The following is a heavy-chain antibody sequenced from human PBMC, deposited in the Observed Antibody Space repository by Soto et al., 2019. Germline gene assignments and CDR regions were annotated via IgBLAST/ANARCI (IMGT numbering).Heavy chain of an antibody. Sequence: PSETLALSCTVSGDSIRTYYWTGIRPPPGKGLEWIAYIHHSGTTNYNPSLKSRATISVDTSKNQLFLKLSSVTAADTAVYYLARLPAISGSVALFDPWGQETLVTSSS. CDR1: GDSIRTYY. CDR3: ARLPAISGSVALFDP. D-gene: IGHD3-10*01. J-gene: IGHJ5*02. V-gene: IGHV4-59*08. CDR2: IHHSGTT.